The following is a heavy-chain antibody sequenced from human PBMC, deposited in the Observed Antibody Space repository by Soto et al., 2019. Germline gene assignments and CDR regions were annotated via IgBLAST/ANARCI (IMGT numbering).Heavy chain of an antibody. CDR2: IYYSGST. D-gene: IGHD6-13*01. CDR1: GGSISSYY. CDR3: ASSNIAAAGFYYYALDV. J-gene: IGHJ6*02. V-gene: IGHV4-59*01. Sequence: SETLSLTCTVSGGSISSYYWSWIRQPPGKGLEWIGYIYYSGSTNYNPSLKSRVTISVDTSKNQFSLKLSSVTATDTAVYYCASSNIAAAGFYYYALDVWGRGTTVTVSS.